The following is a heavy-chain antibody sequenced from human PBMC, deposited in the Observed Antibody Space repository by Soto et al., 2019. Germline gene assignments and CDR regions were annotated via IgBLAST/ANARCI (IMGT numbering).Heavy chain of an antibody. CDR1: GFSFSTSAVG. V-gene: IGHV2-5*02. D-gene: IGHD6-13*01. Sequence: QITLTESGPTLVKPTQTLTLTCTFSGFSFSTSAVGVGWIRQPPGKALEWLALIYWDDDKRYSPFLKSRLTIPMHTSTNPLVLTMTHMDPVDTGTDSSAHLYWAASGTRYYFDYWGQGTLVTVSS. CDR3: AHLYWAASGTRYYFDY. CDR2: IYWDDDK. J-gene: IGHJ4*02.